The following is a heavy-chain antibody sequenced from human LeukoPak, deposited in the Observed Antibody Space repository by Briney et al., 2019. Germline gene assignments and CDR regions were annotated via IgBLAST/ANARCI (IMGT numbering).Heavy chain of an antibody. CDR2: IIPIFGTA. D-gene: IGHD3-3*01. Sequence: GASVTVSCKASGGTFSSYAISWVRQAPGQGLEWMGGIIPIFGTANYAQKFQGRVTITTDESTSTAYMELSSLRSEDTAVYYCARVGSGFWSGYYDYWGQGTLVTVSS. V-gene: IGHV1-69*05. J-gene: IGHJ4*02. CDR3: ARVGSGFWSGYYDY. CDR1: GGTFSSYA.